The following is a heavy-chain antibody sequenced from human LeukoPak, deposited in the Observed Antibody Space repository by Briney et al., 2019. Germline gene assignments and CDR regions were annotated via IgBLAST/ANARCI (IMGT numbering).Heavy chain of an antibody. CDR3: ARGRQLVFFQNWFDP. D-gene: IGHD6-6*01. J-gene: IGHJ5*02. Sequence: PGGSLRLSCAASGFTFSSYAMHWVRQAPGKGLEWVAVISYDGSNKYYADSVKGRFTISRDNSKNTLYLQMNSLRAEDTAVYYCARGRQLVFFQNWFDPWGQGALVTVSS. V-gene: IGHV3-30*04. CDR1: GFTFSSYA. CDR2: ISYDGSNK.